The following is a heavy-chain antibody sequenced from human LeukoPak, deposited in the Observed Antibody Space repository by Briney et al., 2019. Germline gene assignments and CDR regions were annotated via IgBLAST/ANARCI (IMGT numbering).Heavy chain of an antibody. V-gene: IGHV3-23*01. D-gene: IGHD6-19*01. CDR2: ISGSGGST. Sequence: GGSLRLSCAASGFTFSSYSMSWVRQAPGKGLEWVSAISGSGGSTYYADSVKGRFTISRDNSKNTLYLQMNSLRAEDTAVYYCARRSVAGSLDYWGQGTLVTVSS. J-gene: IGHJ4*02. CDR1: GFTFSSYS. CDR3: ARRSVAGSLDY.